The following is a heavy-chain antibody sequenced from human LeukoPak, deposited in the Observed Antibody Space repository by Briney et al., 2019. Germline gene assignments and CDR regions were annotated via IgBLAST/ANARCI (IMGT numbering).Heavy chain of an antibody. Sequence: PSETLSLTCTVSGGSISSGDYYWSWIRQPPGKGLEWIGYIYYSGSTYYNPSLKSRVTISVDTSKNQFSLKLSSVTAADTAVYYCARGTVAGPPFDCWGQGTLVTVSS. CDR2: IYYSGST. J-gene: IGHJ4*02. V-gene: IGHV4-30-4*01. CDR1: GGSISSGDYY. CDR3: ARGTVAGPPFDC. D-gene: IGHD6-19*01.